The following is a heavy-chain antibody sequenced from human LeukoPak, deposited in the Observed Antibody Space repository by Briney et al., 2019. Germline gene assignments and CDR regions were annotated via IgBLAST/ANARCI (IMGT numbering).Heavy chain of an antibody. V-gene: IGHV3-23*01. CDR2: ISGSGGST. CDR3: ARGSGSYRPLDY. CDR1: GFTFSSYA. D-gene: IGHD1-26*01. Sequence: GGSLRLSCAASGFTFSSYAMNWVHQAPGKGLEWVSVISGSGGSTDYADSVKGRFTISRDNSKNMLYLQMNSLKAEDAAIYYCARGSGSYRPLDYWGQGTLVTVSS. J-gene: IGHJ4*02.